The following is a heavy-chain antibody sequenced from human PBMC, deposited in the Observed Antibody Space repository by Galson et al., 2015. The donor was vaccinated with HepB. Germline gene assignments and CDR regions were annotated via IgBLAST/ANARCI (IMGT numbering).Heavy chain of an antibody. V-gene: IGHV3-48*02. J-gene: IGHJ4*02. D-gene: IGHD1-1*01. CDR3: ARGSGSNDWLIDY. Sequence: SLGLSCAASGFTFSSYSMNWVRLAPGKGLECVSYISSTSVAIHYADSVKGRFTISRDNAKNSLYLQMNSLRDEDTAVYYCARGSGSNDWLIDYWGQGTLVTVSS. CDR2: ISSTSVAI. CDR1: GFTFSSYS.